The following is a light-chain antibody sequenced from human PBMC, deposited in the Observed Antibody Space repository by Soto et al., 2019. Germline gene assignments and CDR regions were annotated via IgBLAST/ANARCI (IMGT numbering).Light chain of an antibody. CDR3: QQSYSTPIT. CDR1: KSISSY. J-gene: IGKJ5*01. Sequence: DIQMTQSPSSLSASVGDRVTITCRASKSISSYLNWYQQKPGKAPKLLIYAASSLQSGVPSRFSGSGSGTDFTLTISSLQPEDFATYYCQQSYSTPITVGQGTRLEIK. V-gene: IGKV1-39*01. CDR2: AAS.